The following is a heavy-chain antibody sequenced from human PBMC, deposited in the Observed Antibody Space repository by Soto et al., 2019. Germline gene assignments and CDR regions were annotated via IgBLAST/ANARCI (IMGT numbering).Heavy chain of an antibody. V-gene: IGHV3-48*02. CDR2: ISSSSRTI. D-gene: IGHD5-12*01. CDR3: ARDLRDGYYYVDY. J-gene: IGHJ4*02. CDR1: GFTFNTYS. Sequence: EVQLVESGGGLVQPGGSLRLSCAASGFTFNTYSMHWVRQAPGKGLEWVSYISSSSRTIYYADSVKGRFTISRDNAKNSLYLQMNSLRDEDTAVYYCARDLRDGYYYVDYWGQGTLVTVSS.